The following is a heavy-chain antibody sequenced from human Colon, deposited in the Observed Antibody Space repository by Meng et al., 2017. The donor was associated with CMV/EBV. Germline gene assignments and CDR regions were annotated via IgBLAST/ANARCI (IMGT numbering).Heavy chain of an antibody. D-gene: IGHD3-10*01. CDR1: EDTFTRFT. V-gene: IGHV1-69*08. CDR3: ARGNSRAYGS. J-gene: IGHJ5*02. CDR2: IIPVIGTP. Sequence: PVKVSCKASEDTFTRFTITWVRQAPGQGLEWMGWIIPVIGTPNIAPKFQDRVTITADKSTNTAYMELSSLRSDDTATYYCARGNSRAYGSWGQGTLVTVSS.